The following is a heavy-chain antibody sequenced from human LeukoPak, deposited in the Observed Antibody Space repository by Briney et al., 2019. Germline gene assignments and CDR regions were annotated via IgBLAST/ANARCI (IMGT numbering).Heavy chain of an antibody. Sequence: GESLKISCKGSGYSFSNYWIGWVRQMPGKGLEWMGIIYLENSDTKYNPPFQGQVTISVDKSISTAYLQWSSLQASDTAMYYCTGTPNGAYSWISWGQGTLVTVSS. CDR1: GYSFSNYW. CDR3: TGTPNGAYSWIS. D-gene: IGHD5-18*01. J-gene: IGHJ5*02. V-gene: IGHV5-51*01. CDR2: IYLENSDT.